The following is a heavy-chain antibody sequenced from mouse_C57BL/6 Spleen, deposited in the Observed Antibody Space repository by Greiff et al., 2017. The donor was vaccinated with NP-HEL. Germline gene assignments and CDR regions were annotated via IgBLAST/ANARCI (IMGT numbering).Heavy chain of an antibody. Sequence: EVQLQQSGAELVRPGASVKLSCTASGFNIKDDYMHWVKQRPEQGLEWIGWIDPENGDTEYASKFQGKATITADTSSNTAYLQLSSLTSEDTAVDYCTTYTLAYWGQGTLVTVSA. J-gene: IGHJ3*01. CDR1: GFNIKDDY. CDR2: IDPENGDT. D-gene: IGHD5-1-1*01. V-gene: IGHV14-4*01. CDR3: TTYTLAY.